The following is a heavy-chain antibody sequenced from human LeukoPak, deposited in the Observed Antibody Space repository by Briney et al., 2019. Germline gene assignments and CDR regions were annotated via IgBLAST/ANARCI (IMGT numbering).Heavy chain of an antibody. J-gene: IGHJ2*01. CDR3: ARRGFWTNVDTAMVSWYFDL. CDR2: IYYSGTT. D-gene: IGHD5-18*01. V-gene: IGHV4-39*07. Sequence: PSETLSLTCSVSGGSISSSSYYWSWIRQPPGKGLDWIGTIYYSGTTYYKPSLKSRVTISVDTSKNQFSLKLSSVTAAGTAVYYCARRGFWTNVDTAMVSWYFDLWGRGTLVTVSS. CDR1: GGSISSSSYY.